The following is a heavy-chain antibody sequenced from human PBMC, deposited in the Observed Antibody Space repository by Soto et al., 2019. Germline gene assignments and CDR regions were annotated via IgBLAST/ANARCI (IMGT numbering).Heavy chain of an antibody. D-gene: IGHD2-2*01. V-gene: IGHV6-1*01. J-gene: IGHJ6*03. CDR3: ARGGWDCSSTSCYHYYYYMDV. Sequence: QSQTLSLTCAISGDSVSSNSAAWNWIRQSPSRGLEWLGRTYYRSKWYNDYAVSVKSRITINPDTSKNQFSLQLNSVTPEDTAVYYCARGGWDCSSTSCYHYYYYMDVWGKGTTVTVSS. CDR2: TYYRSKWYN. CDR1: GDSVSSNSAA.